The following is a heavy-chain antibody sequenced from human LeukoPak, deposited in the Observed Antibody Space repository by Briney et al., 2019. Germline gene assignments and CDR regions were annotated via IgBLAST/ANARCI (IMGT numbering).Heavy chain of an antibody. V-gene: IGHV3-21*01. D-gene: IGHD3-10*01. CDR2: ISRNSRYI. Sequence: GGSLRLSCAASGFTFSTYSMNWVRQAPGKGLEWVSSISRNSRYIYYADSVKGRFTISRDNAKKSLYLQMNSLRAEDTAVYYCARSELGYNYYYMDVWGKGTTVTISS. CDR1: GFTFSTYS. J-gene: IGHJ6*03. CDR3: ARSELGYNYYYMDV.